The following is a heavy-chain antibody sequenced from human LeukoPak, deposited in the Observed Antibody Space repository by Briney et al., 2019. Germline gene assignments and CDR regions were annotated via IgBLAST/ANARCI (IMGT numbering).Heavy chain of an antibody. CDR3: ARVAYCGGDCYSWYFGL. D-gene: IGHD2-21*02. Sequence: EASVKVSCKTSGYTFSTYYMHWVRQAPGQGLEWMGIINPSGGSTSYAQKFQGRVTMTRDTSTSTVYMELSSLRSEDTAVYYCARVAYCGGDCYSWYFGLWGRGTLVTVSS. CDR2: INPSGGST. V-gene: IGHV1-46*01. CDR1: GYTFSTYY. J-gene: IGHJ2*01.